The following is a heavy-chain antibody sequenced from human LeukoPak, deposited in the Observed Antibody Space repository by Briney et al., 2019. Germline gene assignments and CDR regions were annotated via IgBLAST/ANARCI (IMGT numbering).Heavy chain of an antibody. CDR2: INHGGCT. J-gene: IGHJ5*02. CDR3: ASATTYYYDSSGYCWFDP. D-gene: IGHD3-22*01. V-gene: IGHV4-34*01. CDR1: GGSFSGYY. Sequence: PSETLSLTCAVYGGSFSGYYWSWIRQPPGKGLEWIGEINHGGCTNYNPSLKSRVTISVDTSKNQFSLKLSSVTAADTAVYYCASATTYYYDSSGYCWFDPWGQGTLVTVSS.